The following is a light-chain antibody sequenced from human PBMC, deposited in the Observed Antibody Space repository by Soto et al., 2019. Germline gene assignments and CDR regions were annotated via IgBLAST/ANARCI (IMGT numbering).Light chain of an antibody. CDR1: QSVRSNY. J-gene: IGKJ1*01. V-gene: IGKV3-20*01. CDR2: GAS. Sequence: IVLTQSPGILSLSPGERATLSCRASQSVRSNYLAWYQQKPGQAPRLLIYGASSRATGIPDRFSGSGSGTDFTLTISRLDPEDFAVYYCQQLGTFGQGTKVEIK. CDR3: QQLGT.